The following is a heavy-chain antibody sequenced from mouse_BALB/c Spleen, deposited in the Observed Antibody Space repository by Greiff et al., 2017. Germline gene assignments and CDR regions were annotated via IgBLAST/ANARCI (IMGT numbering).Heavy chain of an antibody. CDR3: AHGNYPAWFAY. V-gene: IGHV5-6-5*01. CDR1: GFTFSSYA. D-gene: IGHD2-1*01. J-gene: IGHJ3*01. CDR2: ISSGGGT. Sequence: EVQLVESGAGLVKPGGSLKLSCAASGFTFSSYAMSWVRQTPEKRLEWVASISSGGGTYYPDRVMGRYTISRDNAWNILYLQMSSLRSADTAMYYCAHGNYPAWFAYWGQGTLVTVSA.